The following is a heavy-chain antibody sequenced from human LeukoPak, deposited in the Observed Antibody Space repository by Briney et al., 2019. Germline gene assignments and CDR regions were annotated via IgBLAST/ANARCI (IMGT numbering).Heavy chain of an antibody. J-gene: IGHJ1*01. CDR2: ISSSSTTI. D-gene: IGHD3-22*01. V-gene: IGHV3-48*02. CDR1: GFTFSSYS. Sequence: GGSLRLSCAASGFTFSSYSKNWVRQAPGKGLEWVSYISSSSTTIYYADSVKGRFTISRDNAKNSLYLQMNSLRDEDTAVYYCATITSMRVVLISWGQGTLVTVSS. CDR3: ATITSMRVVLIS.